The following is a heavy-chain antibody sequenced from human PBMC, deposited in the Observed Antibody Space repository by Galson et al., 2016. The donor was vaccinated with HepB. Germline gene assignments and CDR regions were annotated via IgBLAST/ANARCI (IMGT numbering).Heavy chain of an antibody. Sequence: LRLSCAASGFSFSSYAMTWVRQTPGKGLEWVVSISGSSDSTTNADSVKGRFTIPRDNSKDTVYLQMSSLRAEDTAVYYCSRDCFGADSVMFAFWGRGTLVTVSS. J-gene: IGHJ4*02. CDR3: SRDCFGADSVMFAF. CDR2: ISGSSDST. D-gene: IGHD3-10*01. V-gene: IGHV3-23*01. CDR1: GFSFSSYA.